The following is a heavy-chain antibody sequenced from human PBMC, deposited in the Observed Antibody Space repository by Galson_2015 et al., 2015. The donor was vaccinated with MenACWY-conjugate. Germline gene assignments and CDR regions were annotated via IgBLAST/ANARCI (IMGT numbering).Heavy chain of an antibody. Sequence: SLRLSCAASGFTFNSHGMNWLRQAPGKGLEWLSYISRSSSTIEYADSVKGRFTISRDNAKNSLYLQMNGLRAEDTAMYYCARELGSSWSPYWGQGTLVTVSS. CDR1: GFTFNSHG. V-gene: IGHV3-48*04. D-gene: IGHD2-15*01. CDR3: ARELGSSWSPY. CDR2: ISRSSSTI. J-gene: IGHJ4*02.